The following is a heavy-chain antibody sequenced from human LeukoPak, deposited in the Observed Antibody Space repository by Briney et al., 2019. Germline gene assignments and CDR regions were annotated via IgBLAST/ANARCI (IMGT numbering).Heavy chain of an antibody. D-gene: IGHD1-26*01. J-gene: IGHJ4*02. CDR1: GFTFSSYS. V-gene: IGHV3-21*06. Sequence: KAGGSLRLSCAASGFTFSSYSMNWVRQAPGKGLEWVSSITSTSRYYADSLKGRFTVSRDNAKSSLYLQMNSLTVEDTAVYYCARDGSYYGRYYFDYWGQGILVTVSS. CDR3: ARDGSYYGRYYFDY. CDR2: ITSTSR.